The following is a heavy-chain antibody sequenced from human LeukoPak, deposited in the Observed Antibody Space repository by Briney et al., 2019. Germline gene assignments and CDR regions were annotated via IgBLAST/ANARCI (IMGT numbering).Heavy chain of an antibody. V-gene: IGHV3-23*01. CDR3: AKGASPFDY. CDR1: GFPFSAYT. J-gene: IGHJ4*02. Sequence: GGSLRLSCTASGFPFSAYTVSWVRQAPGKGLQWVSSIIGGDGTIYYADSVKGRFTISRDISKNTLYLQMNSLRAEDTAIYYCAKGASPFDYLGQGTLVTVSS. CDR2: IIGGDGTI.